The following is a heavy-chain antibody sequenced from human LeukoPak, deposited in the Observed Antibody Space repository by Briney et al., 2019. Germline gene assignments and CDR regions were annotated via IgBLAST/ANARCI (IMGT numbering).Heavy chain of an antibody. CDR3: ARVDEIAAADYYYYGMDV. Sequence: GASVKVSCKASGYTFTSYDINWVRQATGQGLEWMGWMNPNSGNTGYAQKFQGRVTMTRNTSISTAYMELSSLRSEDTAVYYCARVDEIAAADYYYYGMDVWGQGTTVTVSS. D-gene: IGHD6-13*01. CDR2: MNPNSGNT. J-gene: IGHJ6*02. V-gene: IGHV1-8*01. CDR1: GYTFTSYD.